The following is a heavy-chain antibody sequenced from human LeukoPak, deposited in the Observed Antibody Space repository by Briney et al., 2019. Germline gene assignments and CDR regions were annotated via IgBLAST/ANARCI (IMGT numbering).Heavy chain of an antibody. CDR1: GFIFSSSS. CDR3: ARDSTSSAWSVVWFDP. D-gene: IGHD6-19*01. V-gene: IGHV3-30*14. CDR2: ISSDGGNI. J-gene: IGHJ5*02. Sequence: QSGGPLRLSCAASGFIFSSSSMQWVRQAPGKGLDWVAAISSDGGNIQYADSVKGRFTISRDNSMNILYLQMDSLRPEDTAVYYCARDSTSSAWSVVWFDPWGQGTLVTVAS.